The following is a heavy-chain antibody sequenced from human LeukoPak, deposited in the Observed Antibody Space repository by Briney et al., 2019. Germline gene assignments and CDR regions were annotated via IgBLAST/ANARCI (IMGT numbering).Heavy chain of an antibody. CDR3: ARAGDVGVVDY. CDR2: IDEGGSEK. Sequence: GGSLRLSCAASGFTFTNFWVSWVRQAPGKGLEWVANIDEGGSEKYHVDSVKGRFTISRDNAKNSLYLQMNSLRGDDTAVYYCARAGDVGVVDYWGQGTLVTVSS. J-gene: IGHJ4*02. D-gene: IGHD1-26*01. V-gene: IGHV3-7*01. CDR1: GFTFTNFW.